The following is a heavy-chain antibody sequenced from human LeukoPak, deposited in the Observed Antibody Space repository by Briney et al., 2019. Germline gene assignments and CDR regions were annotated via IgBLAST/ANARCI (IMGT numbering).Heavy chain of an antibody. V-gene: IGHV1-8*01. J-gene: IGHJ4*02. CDR3: AKDWRRLTYYDFWSGYYTDAIDY. CDR1: GYTFTSYD. D-gene: IGHD3-3*01. Sequence: ASVNVSCKSSGYTFTSYDIHWVRQATGQGLEWMGWMNSNRGNTGYAQKFQGRVTMTRNTSIRTAYMELSSLRSEDTAVYYCAKDWRRLTYYDFWSGYYTDAIDYWGQRTLVTVSS. CDR2: MNSNRGNT.